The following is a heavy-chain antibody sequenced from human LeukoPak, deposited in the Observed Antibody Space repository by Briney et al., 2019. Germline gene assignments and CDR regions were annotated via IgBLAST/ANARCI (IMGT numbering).Heavy chain of an antibody. CDR2: ISGSGGST. CDR1: GFTFSNYW. J-gene: IGHJ4*02. CDR3: AREGYYDSSGYLLY. D-gene: IGHD3-22*01. V-gene: IGHV3-23*01. Sequence: GGSLRLSCVDSGFTFSNYWMSWVRQAPGKGLEWVSAISGSGGSTYYADSVKGRFTISRDNSKNTLYLQMNSLRAEDTAVCYCAREGYYDSSGYLLYWGQGTLVTVSS.